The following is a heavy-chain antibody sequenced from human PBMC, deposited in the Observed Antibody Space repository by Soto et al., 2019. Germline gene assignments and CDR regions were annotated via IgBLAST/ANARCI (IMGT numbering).Heavy chain of an antibody. CDR1: GDTFKNGV. CDR3: AADLGFGNLSVV. V-gene: IGHV1-69*01. Sequence: QVQVVQSGVEVRRPGSSVKVSCKASGDTFKNGVISWVRQAPGPGLEWVGGIIPLFGTTDFSQRFQGRLTITTDESTTTAYMELSRLRSADTATYYCAADLGFGNLSVVWGQGTTVIVSS. D-gene: IGHD3-10*01. CDR2: IIPLFGTT. J-gene: IGHJ6*02.